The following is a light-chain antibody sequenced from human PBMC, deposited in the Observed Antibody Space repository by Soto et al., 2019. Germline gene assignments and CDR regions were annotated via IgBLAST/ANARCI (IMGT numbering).Light chain of an antibody. V-gene: IGKV3D-15*01. J-gene: IGKJ1*01. CDR2: GAS. CDR1: QTVNSN. CDR3: QQYDSSPRT. Sequence: ETVMTQSPSTLSGSPWEIGALAFLASQTVNSNLAWYQQKPGQAPRLLISGASSRAADIPDRFSGSGSGTDFTLTINSLEPEDFAVYYCQQYDSSPRTFGQGTKVDIK.